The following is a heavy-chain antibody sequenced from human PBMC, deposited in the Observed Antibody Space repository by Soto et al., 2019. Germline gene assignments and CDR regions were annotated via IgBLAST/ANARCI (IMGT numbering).Heavy chain of an antibody. J-gene: IGHJ4*02. CDR2: VHYSGST. D-gene: IGHD6-6*01. V-gene: IGHV4-59*11. CDR1: GGSISSHY. CDR3: ARRDYSTSSLGPFDY. Sequence: QVQLQESGPGLLKPSETLSLTCVVSGGSISSHYWSWIRQPPGSGLEWIGFVHYSGSTNYSPSLKSRVTVSVDTSKNQFFLNLTSVTAADTALYFCARRDYSTSSLGPFDYWGQGILVTVSS.